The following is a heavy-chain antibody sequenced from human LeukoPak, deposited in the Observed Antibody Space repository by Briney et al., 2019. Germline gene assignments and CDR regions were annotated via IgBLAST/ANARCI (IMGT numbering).Heavy chain of an antibody. CDR2: IGHDGRNK. D-gene: IGHD2-21*02. CDR1: GITFSNSG. V-gene: IGHV3-30*02. J-gene: IGHJ4*02. CDR3: ARDGEVVVTAADYFDY. Sequence: PGGSLRLSCEASGITFSNSGMHWVRQAPGKGLEWVAYIGHDGRNKFYTESVRGRFTISGDNSMKMAYLQMNSLRAEDTAVYYCARDGEVVVTAADYFDYWGQGTLVTVSS.